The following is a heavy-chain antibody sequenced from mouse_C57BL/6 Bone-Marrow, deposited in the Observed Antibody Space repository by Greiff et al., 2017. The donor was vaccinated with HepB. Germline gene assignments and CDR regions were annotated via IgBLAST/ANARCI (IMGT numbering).Heavy chain of an antibody. V-gene: IGHV1-81*01. Sequence: VQLVESGAELARPGASVKLSCKASGYTFTSYGISWVKQRTGQGLEWIGEIYPRSGNTYYNEKFKGKATLTADKSSSTAYMELRSLTSEDSAVYFCARSLLYYFDYWGQGTTLTVSS. J-gene: IGHJ2*01. CDR2: IYPRSGNT. D-gene: IGHD2-10*01. CDR1: GYTFTSYG. CDR3: ARSLLYYFDY.